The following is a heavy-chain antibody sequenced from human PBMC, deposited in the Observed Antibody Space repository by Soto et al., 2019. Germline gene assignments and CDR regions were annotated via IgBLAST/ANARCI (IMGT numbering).Heavy chain of an antibody. J-gene: IGHJ3*02. CDR3: AKDARMIVVAYAAFDI. CDR1: GFTFSSYA. CDR2: ISGSGGST. V-gene: IGHV3-23*01. D-gene: IGHD3-22*01. Sequence: GGSLRLSCAASGFTFSSYAMSWVRQAPGKGLEWVSAISGSGGSTYYADSVKGRFTISRDNSKNTLYLQMNSLRAEDTAVYYCAKDARMIVVAYAAFDIWGQGTMVTVSS.